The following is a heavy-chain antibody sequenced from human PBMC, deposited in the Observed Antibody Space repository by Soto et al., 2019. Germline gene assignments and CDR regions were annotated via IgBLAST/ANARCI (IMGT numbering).Heavy chain of an antibody. Sequence: ASVKVSCKASGGTFTSYGISWVRQAPGQGLEWMGWISTYNGNTKYAQKLQGRVTMTTDTSTSTAYMELRSLRSVDTAVFYCAREMVRGVGSDYWGQGTLVTVSS. D-gene: IGHD3-10*01. CDR1: GGTFTSYG. J-gene: IGHJ4*02. CDR3: AREMVRGVGSDY. CDR2: ISTYNGNT. V-gene: IGHV1-18*01.